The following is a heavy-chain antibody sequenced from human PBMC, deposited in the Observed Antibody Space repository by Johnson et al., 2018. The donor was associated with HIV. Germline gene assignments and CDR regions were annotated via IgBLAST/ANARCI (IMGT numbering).Heavy chain of an antibody. D-gene: IGHD2-21*01. Sequence: QVQRVESGGGVVQPGRSVRLSCAASGFIFSDSSMNWIRQAPGKGLEWVSYITPSVTTIYDADSVKGRFAIARDNAKKSLYLQMTSLRAEDTAMYYCARAGVVFSTASHDAFDIWGQGTMVTVSS. CDR2: ITPSVTTI. V-gene: IGHV3-11*04. CDR1: GFIFSDSS. CDR3: ARAGVVFSTASHDAFDI. J-gene: IGHJ3*02.